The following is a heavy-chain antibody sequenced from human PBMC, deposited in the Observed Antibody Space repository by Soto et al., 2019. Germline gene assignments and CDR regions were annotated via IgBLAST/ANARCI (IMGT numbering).Heavy chain of an antibody. CDR2: ISYDGSNK. CDR1: GFTFSSDA. D-gene: IGHD6-19*01. V-gene: IGHV3-30-3*01. J-gene: IGHJ4*02. Sequence: GGSLRLSCAASGFTFSSDAMHWVRLAPGKGLEWVAVISYDGSNKYYADSVKGRFTISRDNSKNTLYLQMNSLRAEDTAVYYCARADGNIAVAGNFDYWGQGTLVTVSS. CDR3: ARADGNIAVAGNFDY.